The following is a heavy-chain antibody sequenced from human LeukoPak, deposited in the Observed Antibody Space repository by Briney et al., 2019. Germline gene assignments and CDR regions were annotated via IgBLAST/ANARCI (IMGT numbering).Heavy chain of an antibody. CDR2: INARSGNT. V-gene: IGHV1-3*01. CDR1: GYTFTSYA. J-gene: IGHJ5*02. CDR3: ARERGIAAAGNWFDP. D-gene: IGHD6-13*01. Sequence: ASVKVSCKASGYTFTSYAMHWVRQAPGQRLEWMGWINARSGNTKYSQKFQGRVTITRDTSASTAYMELSSLRSEDTAVYYCARERGIAAAGNWFDPWGQGTLVTVSS.